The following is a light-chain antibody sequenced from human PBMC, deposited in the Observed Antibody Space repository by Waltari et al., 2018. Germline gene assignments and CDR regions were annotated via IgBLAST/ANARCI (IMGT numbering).Light chain of an antibody. CDR1: ISDVGRYNY. Sequence: QSALTQPRSVSGSPGQSVTISCTGTISDVGRYNYVSWYQQHPGKAPKLMIYDVSKRPSGVPDRFFGSKSGNTASLTISGLQAEDEADYYCCSYAGSYTFVVFGGGTKLTVL. CDR2: DVS. CDR3: CSYAGSYTFVV. V-gene: IGLV2-11*01. J-gene: IGLJ2*01.